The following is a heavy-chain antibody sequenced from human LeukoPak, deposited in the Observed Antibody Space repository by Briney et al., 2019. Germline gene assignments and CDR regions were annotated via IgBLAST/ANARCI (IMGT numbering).Heavy chain of an antibody. CDR2: ISYDGSNK. D-gene: IGHD5-18*01. CDR3: ARVAYINLYSYGHDDDY. V-gene: IGHV3-30*04. CDR1: GFTFSSYA. Sequence: PGGSLRLSCAASGFTFSSYAMHWVRQAPGKGLEWVAVISYDGSNKYYADSVKGRFTISRDNSKNTLYLQMNSLRAEDTAVYYCARVAYINLYSYGHDDDYWGQGTLVTVSS. J-gene: IGHJ4*02.